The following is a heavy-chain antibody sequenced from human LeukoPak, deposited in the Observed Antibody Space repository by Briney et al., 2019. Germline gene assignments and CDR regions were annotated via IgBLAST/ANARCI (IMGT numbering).Heavy chain of an antibody. J-gene: IGHJ3*02. D-gene: IGHD3-9*01. V-gene: IGHV1-2*02. CDR1: GYTFTGYY. Sequence: ASVKVSCKASGYTFTGYYMHWVRRAPGQGLEWMGWINPNSGGTNYAQKFQGRVTMTRDTSISTAYMELSRLRSDDTAVYYCASRAGYDILTGYFDDAFDIWGQGTMVTVSS. CDR3: ASRAGYDILTGYFDDAFDI. CDR2: INPNSGGT.